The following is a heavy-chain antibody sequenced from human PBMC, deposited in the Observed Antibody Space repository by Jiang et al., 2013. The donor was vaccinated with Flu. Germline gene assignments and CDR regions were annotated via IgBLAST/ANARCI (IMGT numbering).Heavy chain of an antibody. Sequence: LLKPSETLSLTCTVSGGSISGYDWSWIRQPPGKGLEWIGYISYSGRTNYNASLKSRVTMSIDSSKNQFSLKLTSVTAADTAVYYCARDGGFQTGGDWFDPWGQGTLVAVSS. CDR3: ARDGGFQTGGDWFDP. V-gene: IGHV4-59*01. D-gene: IGHD3-16*01. CDR1: GGSISGYD. CDR2: ISYSGRT. J-gene: IGHJ5*02.